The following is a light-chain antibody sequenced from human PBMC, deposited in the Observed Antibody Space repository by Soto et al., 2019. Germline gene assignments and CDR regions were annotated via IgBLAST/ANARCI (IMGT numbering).Light chain of an antibody. J-gene: IGKJ2*01. CDR1: QSVSNSY. V-gene: IGKV3-20*01. CDR2: GAS. Sequence: EIVLTQSPGTLSLSPGERATLSCRASQSVSNSYLAWYQQKPGQAPRLLFYGASTRATGIPDRFSGSGSGTDFTLTISRLEPEDLAVYYCQQYEKSPYAFGQGTKLDIK. CDR3: QQYEKSPYA.